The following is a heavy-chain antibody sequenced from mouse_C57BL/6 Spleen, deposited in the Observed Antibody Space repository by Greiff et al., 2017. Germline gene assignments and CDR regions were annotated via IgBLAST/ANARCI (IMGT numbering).Heavy chain of an antibody. V-gene: IGHV1-53*01. Sequence: VKLQQPGTELVKPGASVKLSCKASGYTFTSYWMHWVKQRPGQGLEWIGNINPSNGGTNYNEKFKSKATLTVDKSSSTAYMQLSSLTSEDSAVYYCARGKFITTVVGGYFDYWGQGTTLTVSS. CDR2: INPSNGGT. CDR1: GYTFTSYW. D-gene: IGHD1-1*01. J-gene: IGHJ2*01. CDR3: ARGKFITTVVGGYFDY.